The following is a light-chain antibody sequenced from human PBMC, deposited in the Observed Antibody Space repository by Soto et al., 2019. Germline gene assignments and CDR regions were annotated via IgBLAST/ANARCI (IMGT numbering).Light chain of an antibody. Sequence: QSVLTQPRSVSGSPGQSVTVSCTGSSSDVGGYNYVSWYQQHPGEAPKLLISDVANRASGVPDRFSGSKSGNTASLTISGLQPDDEAEYFCCSYAGSYTLIFGGGTKLTVL. CDR3: CSYAGSYTLI. J-gene: IGLJ2*01. CDR2: DVA. V-gene: IGLV2-11*01. CDR1: SSDVGGYNY.